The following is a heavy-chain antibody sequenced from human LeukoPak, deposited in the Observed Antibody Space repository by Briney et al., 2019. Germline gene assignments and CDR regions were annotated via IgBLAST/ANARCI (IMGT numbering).Heavy chain of an antibody. V-gene: IGHV1-18*04. CDR2: ISAYNGNT. CDR3: ARVGPGIAAAALEDYYYYGMDV. D-gene: IGHD6-13*01. Sequence: ASVKVSCKASGYTFTSYGISWVRQAPGQGLEWMGWISAYNGNTNYAQKLQGRVTMTTDTSTSTAYMELRSLRSDDTAVYYCARVGPGIAAAALEDYYYYGMDVWGKGTTVTVSS. CDR1: GYTFTSYG. J-gene: IGHJ6*04.